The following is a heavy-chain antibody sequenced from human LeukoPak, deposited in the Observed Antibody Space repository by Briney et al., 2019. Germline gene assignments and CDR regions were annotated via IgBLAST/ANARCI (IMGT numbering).Heavy chain of an antibody. J-gene: IGHJ4*02. CDR3: ASGSLASYFDH. V-gene: IGHV1-2*02. D-gene: IGHD3-16*01. CDR2: INPNSGGT. CDR1: GYTFSGYY. Sequence: ASVKVSCKASGYTFSGYYMHWVRRAPGQGLEWMGWINPNSGGTKYVQKFQGRVTMTRDTSISTAYMELSRLRSDDTAVYYCASGSLASYFDHWGQGTLVTVSS.